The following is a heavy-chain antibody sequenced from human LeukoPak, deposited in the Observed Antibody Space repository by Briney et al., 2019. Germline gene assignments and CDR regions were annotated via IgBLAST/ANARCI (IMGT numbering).Heavy chain of an antibody. J-gene: IGHJ4*02. CDR2: ISATGGST. Sequence: SCKASGGTFSSYAVSWVRQAPGKGLEWLSAISATGGSTYYADSVKGRFTISRDNSKNTLYLQMNSLRAGDTAVYYCAKTKVPNYYGSGSYVDYWGQGTLVTVSS. V-gene: IGHV3-23*01. D-gene: IGHD3-10*01. CDR3: AKTKVPNYYGSGSYVDY. CDR1: GGTFSSYA.